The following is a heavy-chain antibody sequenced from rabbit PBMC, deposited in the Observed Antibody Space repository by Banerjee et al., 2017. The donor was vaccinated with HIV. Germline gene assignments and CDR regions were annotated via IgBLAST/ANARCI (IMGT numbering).Heavy chain of an antibody. V-gene: IGHV1S40*01. CDR1: GFTLSNYY. D-gene: IGHD4-1*01. CDR3: ARDLAGVIGWNFNL. Sequence: QSLEESGGDLVKPGASLTLTCTASGFTLSNYYMCWVRQAPGKGLEWIACIYAGSSGSTDYASWAKGRFTISKTSSTTVTLQMTSLTAADTATYFCARDLAGVIGWNFNLWGQGTLVTVS. J-gene: IGHJ4*01. CDR2: IYAGSSGST.